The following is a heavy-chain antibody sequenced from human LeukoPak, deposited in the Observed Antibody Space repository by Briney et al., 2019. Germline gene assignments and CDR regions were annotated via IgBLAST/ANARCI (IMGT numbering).Heavy chain of an antibody. CDR3: AKEPPHLYDYVWGSFDT. J-gene: IGHJ5*02. CDR1: GLTFSSYA. V-gene: IGHV3-23*01. Sequence: GGSLRLSCAASGLTFSSYAMSWVRQAPGKGLEWVSGISGSGGSTYHADSVKGRFTISRDNSKNTLYLQMNSLRAEDTAVYYCAKEPPHLYDYVWGSFDTWGQGTLVTVSS. CDR2: ISGSGGST. D-gene: IGHD3-16*01.